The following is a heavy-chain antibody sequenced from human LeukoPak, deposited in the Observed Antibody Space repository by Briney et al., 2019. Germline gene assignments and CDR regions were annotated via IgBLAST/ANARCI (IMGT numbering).Heavy chain of an antibody. CDR2: ISYDGNNK. CDR3: ARDCEGADHVTDY. CDR1: GFTFSTYA. J-gene: IGHJ4*02. V-gene: IGHV3-30-3*01. D-gene: IGHD1-26*01. Sequence: PGGSLRLSCAASGFTFSTYAMHWVRQVPGKGLEWVAVISYDGNNKYYGDSVKGRFTISRDNSRDTLYLQMNNLRVEDTAVYYCARDCEGADHVTDYWGQGTLVTVSS.